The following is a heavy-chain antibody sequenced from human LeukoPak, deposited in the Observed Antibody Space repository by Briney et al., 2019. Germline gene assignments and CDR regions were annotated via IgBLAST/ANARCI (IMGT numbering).Heavy chain of an antibody. CDR3: TGPAKYSSSWYY. J-gene: IGHJ4*02. CDR2: IYYSGST. CDR1: GGSISSSSYY. Sequence: SETLSLTCTVSGGSISSSSYYWGWIRQPPGKGLEWIGSIYYSGSTYYNPSLKSRVTISVDTSKNQFSLKLSSVTAADTAVYHCTGPAKYSSSWYYWGQGTLVTVSS. D-gene: IGHD6-13*01. V-gene: IGHV4-39*01.